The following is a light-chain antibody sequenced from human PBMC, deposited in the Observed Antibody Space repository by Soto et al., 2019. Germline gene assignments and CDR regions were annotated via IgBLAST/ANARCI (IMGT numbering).Light chain of an antibody. CDR3: QQYGSSIT. V-gene: IGKV3-20*01. Sequence: EIVLTQYPGTLSLSPGERATLSCRASQSVSSSYLAWYQQKPGQAPRLLIYGASSRATGIPDRLSGSGSGTDFTLTISRLAPEDFAVYYCQQYGSSITFGHGTRLEIK. J-gene: IGKJ5*01. CDR1: QSVSSSY. CDR2: GAS.